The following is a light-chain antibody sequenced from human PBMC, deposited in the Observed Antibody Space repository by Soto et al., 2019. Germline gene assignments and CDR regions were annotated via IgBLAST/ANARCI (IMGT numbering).Light chain of an antibody. Sequence: QSVLTQPRSVSLSPGQSVTMSCTGTSSDVGGYNYVSWYQQHPGKAPKLMIYDVSKRPSGVPDRFSGSKSGNTASLTISGLQAEDEADYYCCSYVGSYTYVFGTGTKVTVL. J-gene: IGLJ1*01. CDR2: DVS. CDR3: CSYVGSYTYV. CDR1: SSDVGGYNY. V-gene: IGLV2-11*01.